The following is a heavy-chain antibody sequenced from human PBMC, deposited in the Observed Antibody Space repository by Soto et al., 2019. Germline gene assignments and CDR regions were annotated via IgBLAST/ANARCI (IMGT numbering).Heavy chain of an antibody. CDR1: GFTFSSYS. D-gene: IGHD3-10*01. V-gene: IGHV3-21*01. J-gene: IGHJ5*02. CDR3: ANHSPRGALGHRSPFDP. Sequence: EVQLVESGGGLVKPGGSLRLSCAASGFTFSSYSMNWVRQAPGNGLEWVSSISSSSSYIYYADSVKGRFTISRDNAKNSLYLQMNSLRAEDTAVYYCANHSPRGALGHRSPFDPWGQGTLVTVSS. CDR2: ISSSSSYI.